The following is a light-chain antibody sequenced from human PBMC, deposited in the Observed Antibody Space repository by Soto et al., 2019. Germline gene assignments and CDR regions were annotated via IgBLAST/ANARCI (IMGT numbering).Light chain of an antibody. CDR2: SSD. CDR1: SSNIGSNT. CDR3: AAWEDSLNVVV. Sequence: QAVVTQPPSASETPGQRVTISCSGSSSNIGSNTVNWYHQLPGTAPKLLIHSSDQRPSGVPDRFSGSKSGTSASLAISGLQSEDEADYYCAAWEDSLNVVVFGGGTQLTVL. J-gene: IGLJ3*02. V-gene: IGLV1-44*01.